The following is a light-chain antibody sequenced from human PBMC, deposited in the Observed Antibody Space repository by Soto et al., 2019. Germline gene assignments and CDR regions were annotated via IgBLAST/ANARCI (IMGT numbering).Light chain of an antibody. CDR1: QGIASG. Sequence: DIQMTQSPSSVSASVGDRVTITCRASQGIASGLAWYQQRPGKAPKLLIYAASILQSGVPSRFSDSGTGTDFTLTISSLQPEDFATYFCQQTNSFPRTFGGGTKVEIK. CDR3: QQTNSFPRT. CDR2: AAS. J-gene: IGKJ4*01. V-gene: IGKV1-12*01.